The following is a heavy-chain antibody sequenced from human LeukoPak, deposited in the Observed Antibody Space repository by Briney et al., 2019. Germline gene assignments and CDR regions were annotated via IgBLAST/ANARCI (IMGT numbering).Heavy chain of an antibody. CDR2: IYYSGST. V-gene: IGHV4-59*08. D-gene: IGHD3-10*01. Sequence: SETLSLTCTVSGGSISNYYWSWIRQPPGKGLQWIGTIYYSGSTYYNPSLKSRVTISVDTSKNQFSLTLSSVTAADTAVYYCARLASIVRGIIDYWGQGTLVTVSS. J-gene: IGHJ4*02. CDR3: ARLASIVRGIIDY. CDR1: GGSISNYY.